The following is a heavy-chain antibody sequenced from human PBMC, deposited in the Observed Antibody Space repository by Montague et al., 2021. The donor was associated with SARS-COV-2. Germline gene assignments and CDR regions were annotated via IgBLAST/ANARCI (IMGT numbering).Heavy chain of an antibody. CDR3: AGQDAWGYCGDDCYRCWFDY. D-gene: IGHD2-21*02. CDR2: VFYNGST. CDR1: VGSISTYY. Sequence: SETLSLTCTVSVGSISTYYWSWIRQPPGKGLEWIGFVFYNGSTNYNPSLKRRVSISLDTSKNQFSLNLNTVTAADTAVYYCAGQDAWGYCGDDCYRCWFDYWGQGTLVTVSS. V-gene: IGHV4-59*03. J-gene: IGHJ5*01.